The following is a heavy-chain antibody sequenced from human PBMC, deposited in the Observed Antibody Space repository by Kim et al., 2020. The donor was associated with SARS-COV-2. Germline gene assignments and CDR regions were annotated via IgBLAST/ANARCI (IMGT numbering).Heavy chain of an antibody. Sequence: ASVKVSCKASGYTFTSYGISWVRQAPGQGLEWMGWISAYNGNTNYAQKLQGRVTMTTDTSTSTAYMELRSLRSDDTAVYYCARYYYGSGSYYTNYYYYGMDVWGQVTTVTVSS. CDR3: ARYYYGSGSYYTNYYYYGMDV. CDR1: GYTFTSYG. D-gene: IGHD3-10*01. CDR2: ISAYNGNT. V-gene: IGHV1-18*01. J-gene: IGHJ6*02.